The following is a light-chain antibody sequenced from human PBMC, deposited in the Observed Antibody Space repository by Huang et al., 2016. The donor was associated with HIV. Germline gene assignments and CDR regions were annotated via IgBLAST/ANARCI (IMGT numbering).Light chain of an antibody. CDR3: QQYYQNPQT. J-gene: IGKJ5*01. Sequence: DIVMTQSPDSLSVSPGERATIDCKSSQSLLYSLNNKKYLAWFQQKPGRPPKLLLYWASTRESGIPERFSGSGSGTDFTLTINNLQPEDVVTYYCQQYYQNPQTFGQGT. CDR2: WAS. V-gene: IGKV4-1*01. CDR1: QSLLYSLNNKKY.